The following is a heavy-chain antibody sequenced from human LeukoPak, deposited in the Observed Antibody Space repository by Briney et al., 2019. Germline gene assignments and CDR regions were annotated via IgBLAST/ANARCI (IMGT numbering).Heavy chain of an antibody. Sequence: PGTSLRLSCAGSGFTFSGFAMHWVRQAPGKGLEWVAATSYHGRDKYYADAVSGRFTISRDNSKNTLHREMNSLRTDDTAVYYCTKERGGGGRRINLMVGGYGPWGQGTQVTVSS. J-gene: IGHJ5*02. D-gene: IGHD3-22*01. CDR1: GFTFSGFA. CDR3: TKERGGGGRRINLMVGGYGP. CDR2: TSYHGRDK. V-gene: IGHV3-30*04.